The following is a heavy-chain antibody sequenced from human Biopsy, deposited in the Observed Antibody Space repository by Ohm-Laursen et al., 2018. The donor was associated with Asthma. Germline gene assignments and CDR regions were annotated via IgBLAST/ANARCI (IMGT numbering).Heavy chain of an antibody. V-gene: IGHV4-31*03. CDR3: ARDLSGYCTSSACYGFDS. Sequence: TLSLTCTGSGGSLSSGPYYWSWVRQHPGKGLEWIGYINYRGSTFYSPSLESRVTVSVDNSKNQFSLKLSSVTAADTAVYYCARDLSGYCTSSACYGFDSWGQGTLVTVSS. J-gene: IGHJ5*01. CDR1: GGSLSSGPYY. D-gene: IGHD2-8*01. CDR2: INYRGST.